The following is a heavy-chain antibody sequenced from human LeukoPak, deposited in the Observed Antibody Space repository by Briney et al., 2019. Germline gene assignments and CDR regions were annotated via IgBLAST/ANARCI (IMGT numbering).Heavy chain of an antibody. CDR2: INGDSGNR. Sequence: GASVKVSCKASGYTFSSHGITWVRQAPGQGLEWVAWINGDSGNRNHAQKLQGRVTVTTDTSTSTAYMELRSLRSDDTAVYYCARDLGYYYGSGSTDDAFDIWGQGTMVTVSS. CDR3: ARDLGYYYGSGSTDDAFDI. J-gene: IGHJ3*02. V-gene: IGHV1-18*01. D-gene: IGHD3-10*01. CDR1: GYTFSSHG.